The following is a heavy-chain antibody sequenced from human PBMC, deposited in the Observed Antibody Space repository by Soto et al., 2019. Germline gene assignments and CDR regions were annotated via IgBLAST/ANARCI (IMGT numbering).Heavy chain of an antibody. V-gene: IGHV4-30-4*01. CDR1: GDSISSGDYY. Sequence: PSETLSLTCTVSGDSISSGDYYWSWIRQPPGKVLEWIGCIYYSGNTYYNPSLKRRFSISVDTSKNQFSLQLSSVTVADTAVYYCAGIVATNFDYWGQGTLVTVSS. J-gene: IGHJ4*02. CDR3: AGIVATNFDY. D-gene: IGHD5-12*01. CDR2: IYYSGNT.